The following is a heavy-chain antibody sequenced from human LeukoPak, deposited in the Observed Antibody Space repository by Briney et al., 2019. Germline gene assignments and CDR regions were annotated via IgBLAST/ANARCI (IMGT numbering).Heavy chain of an antibody. CDR2: VYDSGST. CDR1: GVSFSSSPYY. CDR3: AKTGSSIAARPPDY. J-gene: IGHJ4*02. D-gene: IGHD6-6*01. V-gene: IGHV4-39*07. Sequence: SETLSLTCTVSGVSFSSSPYYWGWIRQPPGKGLEWIGSVYDSGSTYYNPSLKSRVTISLDTSKTQFSLKLTSVTAADTAVYYCAKTGSSIAARPPDYWGQGTLVTVSP.